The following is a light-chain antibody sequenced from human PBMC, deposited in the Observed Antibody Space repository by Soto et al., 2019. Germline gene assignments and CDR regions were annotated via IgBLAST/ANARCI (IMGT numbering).Light chain of an antibody. V-gene: IGKV3-20*01. CDR3: QQYDISPWT. CDR2: DSS. CDR1: QSVSSN. J-gene: IGKJ1*01. Sequence: EIVLTQSPGTLSLSPGERATLSCRASQSVSSNLAWYQQKPGQALRLLIYDSSTRATGFPDRFSGSGSGTDFTLTIIRLEPEDFAVYYCQQYDISPWTFGQGTKVDIK.